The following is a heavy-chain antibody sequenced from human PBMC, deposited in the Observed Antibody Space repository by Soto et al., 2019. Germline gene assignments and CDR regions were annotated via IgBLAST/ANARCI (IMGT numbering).Heavy chain of an antibody. CDR3: ARLGVRGLYYMDV. J-gene: IGHJ6*03. D-gene: IGHD3-10*02. CDR2: IYYSGST. V-gene: IGHV4-39*01. Sequence: SETLSLTCTVSGGSISSSSYYWGWIRQPPGKGLEWIGSIYYSGSTYYNPSLKSRVTISVDTSKNQFSLKLSSVTAADTAVYYCARLGVRGLYYMDVWGKGTTVTVSS. CDR1: GGSISSSSYY.